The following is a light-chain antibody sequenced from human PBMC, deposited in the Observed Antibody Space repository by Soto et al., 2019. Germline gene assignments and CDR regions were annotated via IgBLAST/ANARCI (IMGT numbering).Light chain of an antibody. V-gene: IGKV1-12*01. J-gene: IGKJ3*01. CDR3: QQANSFPFT. Sequence: DIQMTQSPSSVSAFVGDRVTINCRASQAISGWLAWYQQKPGKAPKLLIFAASNLQSGVPSRFSGSGSGTDFTLTISSLQPEDFATYYCQQANSFPFTFGPGTKVDIK. CDR2: AAS. CDR1: QAISGW.